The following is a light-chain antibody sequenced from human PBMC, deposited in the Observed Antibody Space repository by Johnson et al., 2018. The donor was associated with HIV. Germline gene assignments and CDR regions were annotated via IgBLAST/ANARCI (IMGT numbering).Light chain of an antibody. CDR1: SSNIGNNY. CDR2: ENN. CDR3: GTWDNSLSTGAV. V-gene: IGLV1-51*02. Sequence: QSVLTQPPSVSAAPGQKVIISCSGSSSNIGNNYVSWYQQLPGTAPKLLIHENNKRPSGIPDRFSGSKSGTSATLGIAGLQTGDEADYYCGTWDNSLSTGAVFGTGTKVTVL. J-gene: IGLJ1*01.